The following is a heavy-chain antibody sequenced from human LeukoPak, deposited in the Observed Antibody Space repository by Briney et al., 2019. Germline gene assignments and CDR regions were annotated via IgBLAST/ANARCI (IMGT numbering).Heavy chain of an antibody. Sequence: GGSLRLSCVASGFTFSSYAMHWVRQAPGKGLEWVAVISYDGSNKYYADSVKGRFTISRDNSKNTLYLQMNSLRAEDTAVYYCARGRTGYIPIDYWGQGTLVTVSS. CDR1: GFTFSSYA. V-gene: IGHV3-30*04. CDR2: ISYDGSNK. D-gene: IGHD3/OR15-3a*01. CDR3: ARGRTGYIPIDY. J-gene: IGHJ4*02.